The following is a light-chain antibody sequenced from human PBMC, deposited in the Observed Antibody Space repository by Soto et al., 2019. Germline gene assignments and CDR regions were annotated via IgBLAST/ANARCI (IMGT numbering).Light chain of an antibody. CDR3: SHSYSTRRT. CDR2: AAS. Sequence: DIQITQSPSSLSASVGDRVTITCRASQSISSYLDWYQPKPGKAPKLLIYAASSLQSGVPSRFSGSGSVTDFTLTISSMPLEDCATYYRSHSYSTRRTFGQVTKSYIK. CDR1: QSISSY. V-gene: IGKV1-39*01. J-gene: IGKJ1*01.